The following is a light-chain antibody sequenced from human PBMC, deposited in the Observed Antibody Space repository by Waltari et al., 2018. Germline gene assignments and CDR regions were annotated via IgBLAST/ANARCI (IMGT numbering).Light chain of an antibody. CDR2: DAS. V-gene: IGKV3-11*01. Sequence: EIVLTQSPATLSLSPGERATLSCRASQSVSDHLSWYQQKAGQSTRLLIYDASNRATGSPARFSGSGSGTDFTLTISSLEPEDFAVYYCQQRSNWPPFTFGPGTKVDIK. CDR1: QSVSDH. J-gene: IGKJ3*01. CDR3: QQRSNWPPFT.